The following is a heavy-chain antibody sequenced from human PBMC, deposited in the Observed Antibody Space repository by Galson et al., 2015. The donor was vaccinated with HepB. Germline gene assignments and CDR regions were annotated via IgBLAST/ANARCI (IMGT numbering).Heavy chain of an antibody. CDR1: GFSLRTTGVG. V-gene: IGHV2-5*01. CDR3: ARSLGLLGPNFDN. J-gene: IGHJ4*02. D-gene: IGHD3-16*01. CDR2: IYWSDDK. Sequence: PALVKPTQTLTLTCTFSGFSLRTTGVGVGWVRQSPGKALEWLALIYWSDDKHYSPSLRSRLTITKDTSKNQVVLTMTNLDPMDTATYYCARSLGLLGPNFDNWGQGTLVTVSS.